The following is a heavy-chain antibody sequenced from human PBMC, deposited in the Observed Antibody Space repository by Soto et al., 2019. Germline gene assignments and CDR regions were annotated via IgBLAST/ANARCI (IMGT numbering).Heavy chain of an antibody. CDR3: AIPDRTITGTPLGYYCGMDV. CDR2: IIPICGTA. J-gene: IGHJ6*02. D-gene: IGHD1-20*01. CDR1: GGTFSSSS. V-gene: IGHV1-69*01. Sequence: QVQLVQSGAEVKKPGSSVRVSCKASGGTFSSSSISWVRQAPGQGLEWMGGIIPICGTANYAQKIEGRVTITADEATSTAYMELSSLRSKDTAVYYCAIPDRTITGTPLGYYCGMDVWGQWTTVTVSS.